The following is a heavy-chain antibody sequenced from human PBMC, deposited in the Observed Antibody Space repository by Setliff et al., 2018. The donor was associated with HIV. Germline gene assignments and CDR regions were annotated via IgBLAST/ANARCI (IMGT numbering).Heavy chain of an antibody. V-gene: IGHV4-39*01. CDR3: ARGIGPLPNWENFYYSMDV. J-gene: IGHJ6*03. D-gene: IGHD1-26*01. CDR2: FYYNGDS. Sequence: PSETLSLTCTVSGDSVNDRSYFWGWIRQPPGKGLEWIATFYYNGDSRYNPSLKSRVTISADTSKNQISLKLNSVTAADTAVYYCARGIGPLPNWENFYYSMDVWGKGTTVTVSS. CDR1: GDSVNDRSYF.